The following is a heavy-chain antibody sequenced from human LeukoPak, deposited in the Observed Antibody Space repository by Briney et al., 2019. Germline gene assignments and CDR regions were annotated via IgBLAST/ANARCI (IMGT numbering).Heavy chain of an antibody. J-gene: IGHJ4*02. CDR1: GFTFSSYA. CDR2: IKQDGSEK. V-gene: IGHV3-7*01. CDR3: ARHPFIGYCSSTSCYAPFFVDY. Sequence: GGSLRLSCAASGFTFSSYAMSWVRQAPGKGLEWVANIKQDGSEKYYVDSVKGRFTISRDNAKNSLYLQMNSLRAEDTAVYYCARHPFIGYCSSTSCYAPFFVDYWGQGTLVTVSS. D-gene: IGHD2-2*01.